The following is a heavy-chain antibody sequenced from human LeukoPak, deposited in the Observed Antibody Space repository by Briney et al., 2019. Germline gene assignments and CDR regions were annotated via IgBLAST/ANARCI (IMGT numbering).Heavy chain of an antibody. V-gene: IGHV1-69*13. D-gene: IGHD3-3*01. CDR1: GYTFTSYA. J-gene: IGHJ5*02. CDR2: IIPIFGTA. CDR3: ARGHDFWSGSGGLQYNWFDP. Sequence: ASVKVSCKASGYTFTSYAISWVRQAPGQGPEWMGGIIPIFGTANYAQKFQGRVTITADESTSTAYMELSSLRSEDTAVYYCARGHDFWSGSGGLQYNWFDPCGQGTLVTVSS.